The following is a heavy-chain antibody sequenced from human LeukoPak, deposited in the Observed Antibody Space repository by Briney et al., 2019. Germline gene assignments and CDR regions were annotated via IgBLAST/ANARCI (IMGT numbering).Heavy chain of an antibody. CDR2: ISTYNGNT. J-gene: IGHJ4*02. D-gene: IGHD5-24*01. Sequence: ASVKVSCKTSGYTFTRYGITWVRQAPGQGLEWMGWISTYNGNTNYAQKLQGRVTMTTDTSTSTAHMELRSLRYDDTAVYYCARSLDASWLQCPEFWGQGTLVTVSP. CDR3: ARSLDASWLQCPEF. V-gene: IGHV1-18*01. CDR1: GYTFTRYG.